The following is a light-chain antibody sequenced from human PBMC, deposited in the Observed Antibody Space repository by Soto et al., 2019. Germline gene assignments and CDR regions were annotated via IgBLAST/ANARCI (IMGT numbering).Light chain of an antibody. CDR1: QSVSSN. V-gene: IGKV3-15*01. J-gene: IGKJ1*01. Sequence: EMVMTQSPATLSVSPGERATLSCRASQSVSSNLAWYQQKPGQAPRLLIYGASTRATGIPARFSGSGSGTEFTLTISSLQSEDFAVYFCHQYFDWPRGTFGQGTKLEI. CDR2: GAS. CDR3: HQYFDWPRGT.